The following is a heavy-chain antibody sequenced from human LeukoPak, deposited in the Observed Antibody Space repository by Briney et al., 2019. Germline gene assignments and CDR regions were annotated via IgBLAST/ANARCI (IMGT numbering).Heavy chain of an antibody. Sequence: GGSLRLSCAASGFTFSDHLMDWVRQAPGKGLEWVGRIRDKADSYTTEYAASVKDRFTISRDDSKNSLYLQMNSLKTEDTAVYYCALRQRGRDYGGNNAFDIWGQGTMVTVSS. CDR1: GFTFSDHL. CDR2: IRDKADSYTT. J-gene: IGHJ3*02. CDR3: ALRQRGRDYGGNNAFDI. D-gene: IGHD4-17*01. V-gene: IGHV3-72*01.